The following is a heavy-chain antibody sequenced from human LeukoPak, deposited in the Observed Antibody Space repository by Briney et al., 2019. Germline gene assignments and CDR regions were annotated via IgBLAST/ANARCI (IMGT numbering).Heavy chain of an antibody. J-gene: IGHJ5*02. D-gene: IGHD1-14*01. CDR1: GGSISGYS. Sequence: PETLSLTCSVSGGSISGYSWSWIRQSAAKGLEWIGRVYTSGNTNYNPSFKSRVTMSIDTSKKQFSLKLYTVTAADTAVYYCARDNPAGPWGQGTLVTVSP. V-gene: IGHV4-4*07. CDR3: ARDNPAGP. CDR2: VYTSGNT.